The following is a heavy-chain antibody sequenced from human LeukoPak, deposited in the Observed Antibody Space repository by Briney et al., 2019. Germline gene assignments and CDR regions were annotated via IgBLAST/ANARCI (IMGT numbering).Heavy chain of an antibody. D-gene: IGHD2-2*01. J-gene: IGHJ4*02. V-gene: IGHV4-30-4*08. CDR3: ARGVLQPYYFDY. CDR1: GGSISSGDYY. Sequence: SQTLSLTCTVSGGSISSGDYYWNWIRQPPGKGLEWIGFIHYSGSTYYNPSLKSRVTISVDTPKNQFSLKLSSVTAADTAVYYCARGVLQPYYFDYWGQGTLVTVSS. CDR2: IHYSGST.